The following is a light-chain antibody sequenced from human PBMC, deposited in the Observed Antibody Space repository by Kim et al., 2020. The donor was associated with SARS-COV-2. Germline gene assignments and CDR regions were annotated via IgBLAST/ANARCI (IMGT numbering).Light chain of an antibody. CDR2: KAS. Sequence: ASVGDRVPITCRASQSISTWLAWYQQKPGKAPNLLIYKASTLETGVPSRFSGSGSGTEFTLTISSLQPDDFATYYCQQYHSYAVTFGGGTKVDIK. CDR1: QSISTW. J-gene: IGKJ4*01. V-gene: IGKV1-5*03. CDR3: QQYHSYAVT.